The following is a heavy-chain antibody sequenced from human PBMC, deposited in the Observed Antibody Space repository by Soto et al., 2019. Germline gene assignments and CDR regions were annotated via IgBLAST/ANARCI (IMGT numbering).Heavy chain of an antibody. J-gene: IGHJ3*02. CDR2: ISYDGSNK. V-gene: IGHV3-30*18. CDR1: GFTFNSYG. Sequence: QVHLVESGGGVVQPGGSLRLSCAASGFTFNSYGIHWVRQAPGKGLEWVAVISYDGSNKYFADSVKGRFTISRDNSKHTVDLQMNSLRADDTAVYHCAKQVVPHTNGLDSWGQGTMGIVSS. D-gene: IGHD2-8*01. CDR3: AKQVVPHTNGLDS.